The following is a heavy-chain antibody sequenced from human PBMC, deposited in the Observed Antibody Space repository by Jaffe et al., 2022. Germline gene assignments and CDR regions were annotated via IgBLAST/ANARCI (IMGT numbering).Heavy chain of an antibody. J-gene: IGHJ4*02. CDR2: IYTSGST. V-gene: IGHV4-61*02. CDR3: ARVPNIAAAGLGYFDY. D-gene: IGHD6-13*01. Sequence: QVQLQESGPGLVKPSQTLSLTCTVSGGSISSGSYYWSWIRQPAGKGLEWIGRIYTSGSTNYNPSLKSRVTISVDTSKNQFSLKLSSVTAADTAVYYCARVPNIAAAGLGYFDYWGQGTLVTVSS. CDR1: GGSISSGSYY.